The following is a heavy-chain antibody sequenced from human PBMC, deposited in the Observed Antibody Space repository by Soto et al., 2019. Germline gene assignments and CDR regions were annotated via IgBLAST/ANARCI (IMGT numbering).Heavy chain of an antibody. D-gene: IGHD3-22*01. Sequence: QVQLVQSGAAVKKPGSSVKVSCKASGGTFSSYAISWVRQAPGQGLEWMGGIITIFGTANYAQKFQGRVTITADESTSTADMELSSLRSEDTAVYYCARSMYYYDSSGYLGDYWGQGTLVTVSS. CDR1: GGTFSSYA. CDR3: ARSMYYYDSSGYLGDY. CDR2: IITIFGTA. J-gene: IGHJ4*02. V-gene: IGHV1-69*01.